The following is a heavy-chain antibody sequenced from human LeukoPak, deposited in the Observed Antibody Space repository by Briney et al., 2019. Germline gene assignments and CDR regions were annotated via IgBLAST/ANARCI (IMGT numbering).Heavy chain of an antibody. CDR3: ARDRNLDDRGGQFDY. J-gene: IGHJ4*02. Sequence: GASVKVSCKASGGTFSSYAISWVRQAPGQGLEWMGGIIPIFGTANYAQKFQGRVTITADKSTSTAYMELSSLRSEDTAVYYCARDRNLDDRGGQFDYWGQGTLVTVSS. V-gene: IGHV1-69*06. CDR1: GGTFSSYA. CDR2: IIPIFGTA. D-gene: IGHD3-16*01.